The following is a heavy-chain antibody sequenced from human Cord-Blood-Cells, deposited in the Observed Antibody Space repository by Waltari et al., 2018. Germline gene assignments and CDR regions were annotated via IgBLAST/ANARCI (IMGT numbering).Heavy chain of an antibody. V-gene: IGHV3-53*01. Sequence: EVQLVESGGGLIQPGGSLRLSCAASGFTVSSNYMSWVRRAPGKGLGWVSVIYSGGSTYYADSVKGRFTISRDNSKNTLYLQMNSLRAEDTAVYYCATNMGAVAGTFDYWGQGTLVTVSS. J-gene: IGHJ4*02. CDR2: IYSGGST. D-gene: IGHD6-19*01. CDR3: ATNMGAVAGTFDY. CDR1: GFTVSSNY.